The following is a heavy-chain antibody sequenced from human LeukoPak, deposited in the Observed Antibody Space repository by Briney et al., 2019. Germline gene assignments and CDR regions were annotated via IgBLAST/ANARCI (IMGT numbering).Heavy chain of an antibody. Sequence: GGSLRLSCAASGFTFSDCWMSWVRQAPGKGLEWVANMNQDGSEINYVHSMKGRFTISRDNSKNTLYLQMNRLRDEDTALFYCAKEVKDTGYYHLDNWGQGTLVTVSS. V-gene: IGHV3-7*03. CDR2: MNQDGSEI. CDR3: AKEVKDTGYYHLDN. CDR1: GFTFSDCW. D-gene: IGHD3-3*01. J-gene: IGHJ4*02.